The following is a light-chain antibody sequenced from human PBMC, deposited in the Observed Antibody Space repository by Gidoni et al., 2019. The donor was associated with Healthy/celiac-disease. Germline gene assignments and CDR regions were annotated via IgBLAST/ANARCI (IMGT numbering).Light chain of an antibody. V-gene: IGKV1-9*01. CDR2: AAS. CDR3: QQINSYPYT. J-gene: IGKJ2*01. Sequence: DIQLTQSPSFLSASVGDRVIITCRASQGISSYLAWYQQKPGKAPKLMIYAASTLQSGVPSRFSGRGSGTEFTLTISRLQHEDFATYYCQQINSYPYTFGQGTKLEIK. CDR1: QGISSY.